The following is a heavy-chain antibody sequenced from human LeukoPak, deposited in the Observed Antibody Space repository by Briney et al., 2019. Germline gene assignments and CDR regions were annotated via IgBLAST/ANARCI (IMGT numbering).Heavy chain of an antibody. CDR2: IYYSGST. Sequence: SETLSLTCTVSGGSISSYYWSWIRQPPGKGLEWIGYIYYSGSTNYNPSLKSRVTISVDTSKNQFSLKLSSVTAADTAAYYCARDRGDFWNYYNMDVWGKGTTVTVSS. D-gene: IGHD3-3*01. CDR3: ARDRGDFWNYYNMDV. V-gene: IGHV4-59*01. J-gene: IGHJ6*03. CDR1: GGSISSYY.